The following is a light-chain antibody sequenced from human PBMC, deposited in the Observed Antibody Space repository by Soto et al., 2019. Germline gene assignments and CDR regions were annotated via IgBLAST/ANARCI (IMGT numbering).Light chain of an antibody. V-gene: IGKV1-5*01. J-gene: IGKJ1*01. Sequence: DIQMTQSPSTLSGSVGDRVTVTCRAGQSISRYLNWYQQRPGKAPKLLIYSASTLQTGVPSRFSGSGSGTEFSLTISNLEPDDFATYHCQQYYTNSQASFGQGTKVDIK. CDR2: SAS. CDR1: QSISRY. CDR3: QQYYTNSQAS.